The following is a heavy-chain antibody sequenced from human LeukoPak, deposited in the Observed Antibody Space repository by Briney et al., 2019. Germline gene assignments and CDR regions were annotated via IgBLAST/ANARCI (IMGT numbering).Heavy chain of an antibody. CDR1: GFTFRSYS. J-gene: IGHJ4*02. CDR2: ISSSSSYI. V-gene: IGHV3-21*01. CDR3: AREGPVLVVYPDY. D-gene: IGHD2-8*02. Sequence: GSLRLSCAASGFTFRSYSLEWVRQAPGKGLGWVSSISSSSSYIYYADSVKGRFTISRDNAKNSLYLQMNSLRAEDTAVYYCAREGPVLVVYPDYWGQGTLVTVSS.